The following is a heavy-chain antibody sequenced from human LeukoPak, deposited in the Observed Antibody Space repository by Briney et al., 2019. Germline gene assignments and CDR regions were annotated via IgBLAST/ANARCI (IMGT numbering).Heavy chain of an antibody. CDR1: GYTFTSYG. D-gene: IGHD3-9*01. CDR3: ARDAAYYDILMARVLAH. CDR2: ISAYNGNT. Sequence: ASVKVSCKASGYTFTSYGISWVRQAPGQGLEWMGWISAYNGNTNYAQKLQGRVTMTTDTSTSTAYMELRSLRSDDTAVYYCARDAAYYDILMARVLAHWGQGTLVTVSS. V-gene: IGHV1-18*01. J-gene: IGHJ4*02.